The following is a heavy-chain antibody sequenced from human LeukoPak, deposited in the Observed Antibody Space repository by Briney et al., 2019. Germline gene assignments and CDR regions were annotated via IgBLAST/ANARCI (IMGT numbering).Heavy chain of an antibody. J-gene: IGHJ4*02. V-gene: IGHV3-7*01. D-gene: IGHD3-3*02. CDR2: IKQDGSEK. CDR3: ARLLTTASLQWSDGHEFDY. Sequence: GGSLRLSCAASGFTFSSYWMSWVRQAPGKGLEWVANIKQDGSEKYYVDSVKGRFTISRDNANNSLYLQMSSLRTEDTAVFYCARLLTTASLQWSDGHEFDYWGQGTLVTVSS. CDR1: GFTFSSYW.